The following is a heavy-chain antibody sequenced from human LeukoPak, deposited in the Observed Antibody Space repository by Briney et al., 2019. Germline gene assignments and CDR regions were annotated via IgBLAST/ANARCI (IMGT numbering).Heavy chain of an antibody. D-gene: IGHD1-26*01. Sequence: GGSLRLSCAASGFIVSNNYMSWARQAPGKGLEWVSIISSRGATYYTDSVKGRFTISRDNSQNTLYLQMNSLRAEDTAAYYCATRGRSGYYYGMDVWGPGTTVTVSS. CDR3: ATRGRSGYYYGMDV. J-gene: IGHJ6*02. CDR1: GFIVSNNY. V-gene: IGHV3-66*01. CDR2: ISSRGAT.